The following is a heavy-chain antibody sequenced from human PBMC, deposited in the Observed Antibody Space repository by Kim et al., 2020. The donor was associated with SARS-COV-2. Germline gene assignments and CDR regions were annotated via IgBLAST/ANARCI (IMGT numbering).Heavy chain of an antibody. CDR3: ARSRKGYDILTGPFDY. V-gene: IGHV1-69*01. D-gene: IGHD3-9*01. Sequence: KFQGRVTITADESTSTAYMELSSLRSEDTAVYYCARSRKGYDILTGPFDYWGQGTLVTVSS. J-gene: IGHJ4*02.